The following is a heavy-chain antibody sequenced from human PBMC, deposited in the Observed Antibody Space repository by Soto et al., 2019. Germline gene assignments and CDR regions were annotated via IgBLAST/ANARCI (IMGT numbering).Heavy chain of an antibody. CDR2: IYYSGST. D-gene: IGHD3-16*01. J-gene: IGHJ4*02. CDR1: GGSISSGGYY. CDR3: ARGGGEDYPIDY. V-gene: IGHV4-31*03. Sequence: QVQLQESGPGLVKPSQTLSLTCTVSGGSISSGGYYWSWIRQHPGKGLEWIGYIYYSGSTYYHTSLKSRVTISVDTPKPQFSLKLSSVTAADTAVYYCARGGGEDYPIDYWGQGTLVTVSS.